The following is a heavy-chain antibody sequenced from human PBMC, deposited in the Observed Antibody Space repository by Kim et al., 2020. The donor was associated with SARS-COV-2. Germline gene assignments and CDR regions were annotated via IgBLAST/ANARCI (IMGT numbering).Heavy chain of an antibody. CDR1: GFTFSSYS. D-gene: IGHD3-10*01. Sequence: GGSLRLSCAASGFTFSSYSMNWVRQAPGKGLEWVSYISSSSSTIYYADSVKGRFTISRDNAKNSLYLQMNSLRDEDTAVYYCARLYDQEKNKRAFDIWGQGTMVTVSS. J-gene: IGHJ3*02. CDR2: ISSSSSTI. V-gene: IGHV3-48*02. CDR3: ARLYDQEKNKRAFDI.